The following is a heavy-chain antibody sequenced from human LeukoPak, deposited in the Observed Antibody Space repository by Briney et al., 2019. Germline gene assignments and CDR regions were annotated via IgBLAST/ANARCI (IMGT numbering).Heavy chain of an antibody. J-gene: IGHJ3*02. CDR2: INPSGAST. CDR3: ARDRVVGLGIDNAFDI. D-gene: IGHD2-15*01. Sequence: GASVKVSCKASGYTVTSYYMHWVRQAPGQGLEWMGIINPSGASTSYAQKFQGRVTMTRDTSTSTVYMELSSLRSEDTAVYYCARDRVVGLGIDNAFDIWGHGTMVTVSS. CDR1: GYTVTSYY. V-gene: IGHV1-46*01.